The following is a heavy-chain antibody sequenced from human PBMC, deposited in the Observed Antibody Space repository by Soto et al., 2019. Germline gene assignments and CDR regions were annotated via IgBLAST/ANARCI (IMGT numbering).Heavy chain of an antibody. CDR1: GFKVIGIY. CDR2: IYSGGST. J-gene: IGHJ4*02. Sequence: PGGPMRLPKTASGFKVIGIYMRWIRQTTGKGLEWVSVIYSGGSTYYADSVKGRFTISRDNSKNTLYLQMNSLRAEDTAVYYCASLVSLTLRLWFGEERVMDYWGQGTLVTVSS. D-gene: IGHD3-10*01. V-gene: IGHV3-66*01. CDR3: ASLVSLTLRLWFGEERVMDY.